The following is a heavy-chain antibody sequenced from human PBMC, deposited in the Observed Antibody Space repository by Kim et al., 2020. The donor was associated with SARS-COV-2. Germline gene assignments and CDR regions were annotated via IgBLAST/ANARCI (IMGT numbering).Heavy chain of an antibody. Sequence: DSVTGRFPISRDTAKHSLYLQMNCLRAEDTAVYYCARVSSGSSSWYWFDPWGQGTLVTVSS. J-gene: IGHJ5*02. V-gene: IGHV3-7*01. CDR3: ARVSSGSSSWYWFDP. D-gene: IGHD6-13*01.